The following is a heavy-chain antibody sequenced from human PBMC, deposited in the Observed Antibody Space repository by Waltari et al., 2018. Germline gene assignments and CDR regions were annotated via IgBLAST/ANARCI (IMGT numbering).Heavy chain of an antibody. CDR3: ARSHDYYFDY. CDR2: LSHSGTA. J-gene: IGHJ4*02. Sequence: QVHLQESGPGLVKPSQTLSLNCTVSGDSLNSANYYWSWIRQLPAKGLEWIGYLSHSGTAYYNPSLKDLVTMSIDPSKNQCSLRLSSVTAADTAVYFCARSHDYYFDYWGQGILVAVSS. V-gene: IGHV4-31*01. CDR1: GDSLNSANYY. D-gene: IGHD4-17*01.